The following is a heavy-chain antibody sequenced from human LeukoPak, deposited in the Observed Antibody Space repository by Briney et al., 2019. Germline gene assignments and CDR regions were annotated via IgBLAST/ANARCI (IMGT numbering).Heavy chain of an antibody. V-gene: IGHV3-48*01. D-gene: IGHD2-15*01. CDR2: INEGSTSM. J-gene: IGHJ4*02. CDR3: ARDRGGPDY. CDR1: GFTFSTYS. Sequence: GSLRLSCAASGFTFSTYSMNWIRQAPGKGLEWISYINEGSTSMYYADSVKGRFTISRDNAKNSLYMQMNSLRAEDTAVYCCARDRGGPDYWGQGTLVTVSS.